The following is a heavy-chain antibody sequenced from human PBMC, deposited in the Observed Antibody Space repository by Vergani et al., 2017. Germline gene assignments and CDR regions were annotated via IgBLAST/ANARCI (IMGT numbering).Heavy chain of an antibody. Sequence: QVQLVQSGAEVKKPGSSVKVSCKASGGTFSSYAISWVRQAPGQGLEWMGRIIPIFDTANYAQKFQGRVTITADKSTSTAYMELSSLRSEDTAVYYCARDRGTVSPHADAFDIWGEGTMVTVSS. D-gene: IGHD1-7*01. V-gene: IGHV1-69*14. CDR1: GGTFSSYA. J-gene: IGHJ3*02. CDR2: IIPIFDTA. CDR3: ARDRGTVSPHADAFDI.